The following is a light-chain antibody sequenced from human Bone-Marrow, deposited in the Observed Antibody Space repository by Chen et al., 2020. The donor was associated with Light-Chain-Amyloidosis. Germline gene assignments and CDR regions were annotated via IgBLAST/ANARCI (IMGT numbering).Light chain of an antibody. CDR3: QVWDRSSDRPV. CDR1: NIGSTR. V-gene: IGLV3-21*02. J-gene: IGLJ3*02. CDR2: DDS. Sequence: SYVLTQPSSLSVAPGQTATIACGGNNIGSTRVNWYQQTPGQAPLLVVYDDSDRPSGIPERLSGSNSGNTATLTISRVEAGDEADYYCQVWDRSSDRPVFGGGTKLTVL.